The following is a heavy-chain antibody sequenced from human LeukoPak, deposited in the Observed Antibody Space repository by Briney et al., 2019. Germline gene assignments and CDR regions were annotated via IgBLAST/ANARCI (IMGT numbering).Heavy chain of an antibody. V-gene: IGHV3-48*01. CDR1: GFTFSSYS. CDR3: ASTLIAAAGTLDAFDI. Sequence: GGSLRLSCAASGFTFSSYSMNWVRQAPGKGLEWVSYISSSSSTIYYADSVKGRFTISRDNDKNSLYLQMTSLRAEDTAVYYCASTLIAAAGTLDAFDIWGQGTMVTVSS. D-gene: IGHD6-13*01. CDR2: ISSSSSTI. J-gene: IGHJ3*02.